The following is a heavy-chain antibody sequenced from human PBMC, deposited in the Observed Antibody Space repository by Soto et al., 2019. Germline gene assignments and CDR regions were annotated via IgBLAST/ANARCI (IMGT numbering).Heavy chain of an antibody. CDR1: GGFINSGDYH. Sequence: PSETLSLTCTVSGGFINSGDYHWTWIRQFPGKGLEWIGGIYYSASTYYNPALVSRITISLDTSKNQFSLKLTSVTAADTAVNYCATRIAAAGRDAFDIWGQGTMVTVSS. CDR3: ATRIAAAGRDAFDI. CDR2: IYYSAST. J-gene: IGHJ3*02. V-gene: IGHV4-30-4*01. D-gene: IGHD6-13*01.